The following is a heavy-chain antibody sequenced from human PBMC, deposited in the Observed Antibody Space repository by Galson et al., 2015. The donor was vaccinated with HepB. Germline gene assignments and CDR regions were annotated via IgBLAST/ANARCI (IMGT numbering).Heavy chain of an antibody. D-gene: IGHD2-8*01. CDR3: ARDNPLMTATSTNPLDS. CDR2: ISAYNGNT. Sequence: SVKVSCKASGYTFRNYGISWVRQAPGQGLEWMGWISAYNGNTKYAQKFQGRVTMTTDTPTSTAYMELRSLRSDDTAIFYCARDNPLMTATSTNPLDSWGQGTLITVSS. V-gene: IGHV1-18*01. J-gene: IGHJ4*02. CDR1: GYTFRNYG.